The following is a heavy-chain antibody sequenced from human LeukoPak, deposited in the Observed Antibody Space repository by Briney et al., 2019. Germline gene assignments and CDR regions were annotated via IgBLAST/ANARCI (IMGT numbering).Heavy chain of an antibody. CDR1: GYTFTGYY. Sequence: ASVKVSCKASGYTFTGYYMHWVRQATGQGLEWMGWMNPNSGNTGYAQKFQGRVTMTRNTSISTAYMEQSSLISEDTAVYYCARRTQYCSSSSCYIFDIWGQGTMVTVSS. CDR3: ARRTQYCSSSSCYIFDI. CDR2: MNPNSGNT. J-gene: IGHJ3*02. D-gene: IGHD2-2*02. V-gene: IGHV1-8*02.